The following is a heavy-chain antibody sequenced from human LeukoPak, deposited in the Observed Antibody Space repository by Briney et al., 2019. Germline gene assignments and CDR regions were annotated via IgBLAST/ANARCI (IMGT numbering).Heavy chain of an antibody. CDR3: ARDPSRYDYVWGSYRPTRPDY. CDR1: GYTFTGYY. CDR2: INPNSGGT. Sequence: ASVKVSCKASGYTFTGYYMHWVRQAPGQGLEWMGWINPNSGGTNYAQKLQGRVTMTTDTSTSTAYMELRSLRSDDTAVYYCARDPSRYDYVWGSYRPTRPDYWGQGTLVTVSS. V-gene: IGHV1-2*02. D-gene: IGHD3-16*02. J-gene: IGHJ4*02.